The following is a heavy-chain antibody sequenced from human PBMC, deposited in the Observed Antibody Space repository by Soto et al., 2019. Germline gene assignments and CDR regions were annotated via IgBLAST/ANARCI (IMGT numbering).Heavy chain of an antibody. V-gene: IGHV3-48*03. Sequence: LRLSCAASGFTFSSYEMNWVRQAPGKGLEWGSYISSSGSTIYYADSVKGRFTISRDNAKNSLYLQMNSLRAEDTAVYYCASGAKLLLASPQTSYYFDYWGQGXLVTVSS. D-gene: IGHD1-7*01. CDR2: ISSSGSTI. CDR3: ASGAKLLLASPQTSYYFDY. J-gene: IGHJ4*02. CDR1: GFTFSSYE.